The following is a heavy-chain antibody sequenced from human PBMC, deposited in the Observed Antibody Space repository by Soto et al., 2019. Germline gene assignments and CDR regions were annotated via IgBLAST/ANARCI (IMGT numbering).Heavy chain of an antibody. CDR3: ASEFWQHQGLFDY. CDR1: GYTFTSYY. D-gene: IGHD3-3*01. V-gene: IGHV1-46*03. Sequence: QVQLVQSGAEVKKPGASVKVSCKASGYTFTSYYMHWVRQAPGQGLEWMGIINPSGGSTSYAQKFQGRVTMTRDTSRSTVYMELSSLRSEDTAVYYCASEFWQHQGLFDYWGQGTLVTVSS. J-gene: IGHJ4*02. CDR2: INPSGGST.